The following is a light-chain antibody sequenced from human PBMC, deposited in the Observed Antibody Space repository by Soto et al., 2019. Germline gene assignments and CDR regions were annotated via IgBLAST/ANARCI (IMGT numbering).Light chain of an antibody. CDR3: QQRNNWPIT. CDR1: QSVNKY. CDR2: DAS. V-gene: IGKV3-11*01. Sequence: EIVLTQSPATLSLSPAERATLSCRTSQSVNKYFAWYQQKPGRAPRLLIYDASSRATGIPARFIGSGSGTDFTLTISSLEPQDFAIYYCQQRNNWPITFGQGTRLEIK. J-gene: IGKJ5*01.